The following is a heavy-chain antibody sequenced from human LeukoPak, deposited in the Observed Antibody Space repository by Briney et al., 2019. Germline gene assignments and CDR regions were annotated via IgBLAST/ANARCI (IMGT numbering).Heavy chain of an antibody. CDR3: AKERYSSPFCWFDP. J-gene: IGHJ5*02. V-gene: IGHV4-34*01. Sequence: SETLSLTCAVYGGSFSGYYWSWIRQPPGKGLERIGEINHSGSTNYNPSLKSRVTISVDTSKNQFALKLSSVTAADTAVYYCAKERYSSPFCWFDPWGQGTLVTVSS. D-gene: IGHD6-6*01. CDR1: GGSFSGYY. CDR2: INHSGST.